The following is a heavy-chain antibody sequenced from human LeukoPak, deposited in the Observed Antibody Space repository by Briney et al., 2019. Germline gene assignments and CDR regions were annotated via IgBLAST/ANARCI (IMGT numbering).Heavy chain of an antibody. V-gene: IGHV3-49*03. Sequence: PARSLSLSCTASGFTFGDYALSCFRQAPGKGLEWVGFIRSKAYGGTTEYAASVKGRFTISRDDSKSIAYLQMNSLKTEDTAVYYCTSLRSGYHESDAFDIWGQGTMVTVS. J-gene: IGHJ3*02. CDR2: IRSKAYGGTT. CDR3: TSLRSGYHESDAFDI. CDR1: GFTFGDYA. D-gene: IGHD3-22*01.